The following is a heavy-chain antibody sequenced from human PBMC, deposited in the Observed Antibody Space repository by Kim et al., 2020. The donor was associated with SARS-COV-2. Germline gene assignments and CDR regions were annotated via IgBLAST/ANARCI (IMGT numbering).Heavy chain of an antibody. D-gene: IGHD1-1*01. CDR3: ARGTTGTIIDY. J-gene: IGHJ4*02. V-gene: IGHV4-59*09. Sequence: NYTPSHRSRDTISVDTAKTQFSLKLSSVTAADTAVYYCARGTTGTIIDYWGQGTLVTVSS.